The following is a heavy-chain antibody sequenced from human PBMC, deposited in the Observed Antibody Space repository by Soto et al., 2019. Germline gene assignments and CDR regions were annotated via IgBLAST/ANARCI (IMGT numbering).Heavy chain of an antibody. CDR2: ISGSGGST. Sequence: PGGSLRLSCAASGFTFSSYAMSWVRQAPGKGLEWVSAISGSGGSTYYADSVKGRFTISGDNSKNTLYLQMSSLRAEDTAVYYCAKPELELTYYFDYWGQGTLVTVSS. D-gene: IGHD1-7*01. V-gene: IGHV3-23*01. J-gene: IGHJ4*02. CDR3: AKPELELTYYFDY. CDR1: GFTFSSYA.